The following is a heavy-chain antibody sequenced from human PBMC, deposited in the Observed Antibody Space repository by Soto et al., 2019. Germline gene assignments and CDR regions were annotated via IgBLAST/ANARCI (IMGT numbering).Heavy chain of an antibody. J-gene: IGHJ4*02. CDR1: GYTFTGNY. V-gene: IGHV1-2*02. Sequence: GAAVKVSCKASGYTFTGNYVHWVRQAPGQGLEWLGWINPHSGGTDYAQGFQGRVTMTRDTSISTAYMELSRLTSDDTAVYYCAREQIMTGTRSFDYWGQGTLVTVSS. CDR2: INPHSGGT. CDR3: AREQIMTGTRSFDY. D-gene: IGHD1-7*01.